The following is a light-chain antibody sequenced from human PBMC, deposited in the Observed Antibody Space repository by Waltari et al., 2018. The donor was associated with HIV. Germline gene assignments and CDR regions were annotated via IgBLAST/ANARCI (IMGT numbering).Light chain of an antibody. CDR2: DAS. CDR1: QDISNY. J-gene: IGKJ4*01. V-gene: IGKV1-33*01. Sequence: DIQMTQSPSSLSASVGDRVTLTCQASQDISNYLNWYQQKTGKAPKLLIYDASNLETGVPSRFSGSGSGTDFTFTISSLQPEDIATYYCQQYDNLPPTLGGGTKVEIK. CDR3: QQYDNLPPT.